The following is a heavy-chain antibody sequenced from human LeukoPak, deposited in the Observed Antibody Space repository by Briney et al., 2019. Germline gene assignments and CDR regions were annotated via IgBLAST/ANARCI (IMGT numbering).Heavy chain of an antibody. CDR1: GFTFSSYW. V-gene: IGHV3-23*01. CDR3: AKDRGYSFIFDY. J-gene: IGHJ4*02. CDR2: ISGSGGST. Sequence: PGGSLRLSCAASGFTFSSYWMHWVRQAPGKGLEWVSAISGSGGSTYYADSVKGRFTISRDNSKNTLYLQMNSLRAEDTAVYYCAKDRGYSFIFDYWGQGTLVTVSS. D-gene: IGHD5-18*01.